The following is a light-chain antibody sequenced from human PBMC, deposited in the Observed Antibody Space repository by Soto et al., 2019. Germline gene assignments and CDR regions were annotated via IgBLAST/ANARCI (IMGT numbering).Light chain of an antibody. J-gene: IGKJ4*01. Sequence: EIVLTQSPATLSLSPGERATLSCRASQSVSSYLAWYQQKPGQAPRRLIYDASNRATGIPARFSGSGSGSDFTLTISSLEPEDCAVYYCQQRSDWPPLTFGGGTKVESK. CDR2: DAS. V-gene: IGKV3-11*01. CDR1: QSVSSY. CDR3: QQRSDWPPLT.